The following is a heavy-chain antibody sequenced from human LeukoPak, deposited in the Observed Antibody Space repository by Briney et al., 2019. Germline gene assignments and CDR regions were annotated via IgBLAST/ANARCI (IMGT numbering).Heavy chain of an antibody. J-gene: IGHJ4*02. Sequence: GASVKVSCKASGYTFTGYYMHWVRQAPGQGLEWMGWISAYNGNTNYAQKLQGRVTMTTDTSTSTAYMELSSLRSEDTAVYYCARTYYYDSSGYYFDYWGQGTLVTVSS. D-gene: IGHD3-22*01. CDR2: ISAYNGNT. V-gene: IGHV1-18*04. CDR1: GYTFTGYY. CDR3: ARTYYYDSSGYYFDY.